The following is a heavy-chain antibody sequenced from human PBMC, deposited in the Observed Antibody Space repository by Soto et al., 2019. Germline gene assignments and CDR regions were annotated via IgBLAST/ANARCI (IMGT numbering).Heavy chain of an antibody. J-gene: IGHJ3*02. CDR1: GFAFGDSS. CDR2: IDNVGGTI. Sequence: GGSLRLSCVASGFAFGDSSMNWIRQSPGKGLEWLSYIDNVGGTIYYADSVRGRFTVSRDNAKYSLFLQMTALRAEDSAVYYCAKDRPVGATAFDIWGQGTMVTVSS. CDR3: AKDRPVGATAFDI. V-gene: IGHV3-11*01. D-gene: IGHD1-26*01.